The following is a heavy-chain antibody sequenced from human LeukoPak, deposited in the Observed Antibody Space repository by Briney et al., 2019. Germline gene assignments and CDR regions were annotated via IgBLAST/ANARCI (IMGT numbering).Heavy chain of an antibody. CDR3: ARGPSPAYCGGDCYSRFVP. Sequence: SETLSLTCTVSGGAISRDYWSWIRQPPGKGLEWIGDIYYSGSTNYNPSLKSRVTISVDTSKNQFSLKLRSVPAADTAVYYCARGPSPAYCGGDCYSRFVPWGQGTLVTVSS. D-gene: IGHD2-21*02. CDR1: GGAISRDY. V-gene: IGHV4-59*01. J-gene: IGHJ5*02. CDR2: IYYSGST.